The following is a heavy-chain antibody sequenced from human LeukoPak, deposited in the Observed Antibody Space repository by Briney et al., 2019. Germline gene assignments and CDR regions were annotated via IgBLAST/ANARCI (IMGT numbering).Heavy chain of an antibody. V-gene: IGHV3-21*01. CDR2: ISSSSSYI. Sequence: PGGSLRLSCAASGFTLSPYWMHWVRQAPGKGLEWVSSISSSSSYIYYADSVKGRFTISRDNAKNSLYLQMNSLRAEDTAVYYCAKGPQSVTTFAFDIWGQGTMVTVSS. CDR1: GFTLSPYW. J-gene: IGHJ3*02. CDR3: AKGPQSVTTFAFDI. D-gene: IGHD4-17*01.